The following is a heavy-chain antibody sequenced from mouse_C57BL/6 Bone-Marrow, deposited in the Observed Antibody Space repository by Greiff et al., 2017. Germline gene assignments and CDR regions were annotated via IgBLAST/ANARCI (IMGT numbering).Heavy chain of an antibody. V-gene: IGHV1-50*01. CDR1: GYTFTSYW. J-gene: IGHJ3*01. CDR2: IDPSDSYT. CDR3: ARGAWFAY. Sequence: QVQLQQPGAELVKPGASVKLSCKASGYTFTSYWMQWVKQRPGQGLEWIGEIDPSDSYTNYNQKFKGKATLTVDTPSSTAYMQLSSLTSEDSAVYYCARGAWFAYWGQGTLVTVSA.